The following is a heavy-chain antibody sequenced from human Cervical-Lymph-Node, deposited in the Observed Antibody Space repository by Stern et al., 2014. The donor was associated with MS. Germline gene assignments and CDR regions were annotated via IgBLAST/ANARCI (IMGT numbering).Heavy chain of an antibody. V-gene: IGHV4-59*11. CDR1: GASIDHHF. CDR3: ARATDL. J-gene: IGHJ5*02. CDR2: IYYSGTT. Sequence: VQLVELGPGLLRPSETLSLTCTVSGASIDHHFWSWIRQPPGKGLEWIGYIYYSGTTNYNASLKGRVAISIDTSRTQFSLRLSSVTAADTAVYYCARATDLWGQGTLVAVSS.